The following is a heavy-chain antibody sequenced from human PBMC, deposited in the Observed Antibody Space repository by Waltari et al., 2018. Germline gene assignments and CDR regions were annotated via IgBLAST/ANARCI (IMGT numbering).Heavy chain of an antibody. D-gene: IGHD6-13*01. CDR1: GFTFSNAW. J-gene: IGHJ3*02. CDR3: TTDPPGYSSSWYNAFDI. Sequence: EVQLVESGGGLVKPGGSLRLSCAASGFTFSNAWISWVRQAPGKGLEWVGRIKSKTDGGTTDYAAPVKGRFTISRDDSKNTLYLQMNSLKTEDTAVYYCTTDPPGYSSSWYNAFDIWGQGTMVTVSS. V-gene: IGHV3-15*01. CDR2: IKSKTDGGTT.